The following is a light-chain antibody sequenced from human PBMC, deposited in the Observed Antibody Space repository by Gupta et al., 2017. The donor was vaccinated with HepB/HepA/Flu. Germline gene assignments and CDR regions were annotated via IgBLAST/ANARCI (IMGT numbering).Light chain of an antibody. CDR3: QQYYSYLFT. V-gene: IGKV1-8*01. CDR2: SAS. Sequence: AIRMSQSRSSLPSSTGDRVPITCRASQGISRYLACYQQKPGKAPKLLIYSASTWQSGGPSRFIGSGSGTDGTRTISSLQAEDFSTEYCQQYYSYLFTFGPGTKVEIK. CDR1: QGISRY. J-gene: IGKJ3*01.